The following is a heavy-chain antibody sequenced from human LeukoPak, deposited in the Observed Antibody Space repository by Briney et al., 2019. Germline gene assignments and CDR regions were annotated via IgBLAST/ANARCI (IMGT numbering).Heavy chain of an antibody. Sequence: GESLKISCKGSGYSFTNYWIHWVRQMPGKGLEWMGIIYPGDSNVRYSPSFQGQVTISADKSISTAYLQWSSLKASDTAVYYCARGGLLNWFDPWGQGTLVTVSS. CDR1: GYSFTNYW. D-gene: IGHD1-26*01. J-gene: IGHJ5*02. CDR3: ARGGLLNWFDP. CDR2: IYPGDSNV. V-gene: IGHV5-51*01.